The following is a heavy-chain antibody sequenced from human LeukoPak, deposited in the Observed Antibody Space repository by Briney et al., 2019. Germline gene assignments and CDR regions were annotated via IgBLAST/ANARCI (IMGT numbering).Heavy chain of an antibody. D-gene: IGHD3-22*01. CDR2: ISYDGSNK. J-gene: IGHJ4*02. V-gene: IGHV3-30*04. CDR3: ARGLRSIICYYDSGGYYGVGLDY. Sequence: PGGSLRLSCAASGFTFSSYAMHWVRQAPGKGLEWVAVISYDGSNKYYADSVKGRFTISRDNSKNTLYLQMNSLRAEDTAVYYCARGLRSIICYYDSGGYYGVGLDYWGQGTLVSVSS. CDR1: GFTFSSYA.